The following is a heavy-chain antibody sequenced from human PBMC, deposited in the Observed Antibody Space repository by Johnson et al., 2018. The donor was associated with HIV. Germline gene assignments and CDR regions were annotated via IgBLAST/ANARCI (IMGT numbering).Heavy chain of an antibody. CDR1: GFTFSSYG. CDR3: AREWLYGFDI. CDR2: IKCDGSEK. D-gene: IGHD5-24*01. V-gene: IGHV3-33*01. Sequence: QVQLVESGGGVVQPGGSLRLSCAASGFTFSSYGMHWVRQAPEKGLEWVADIKCDGSEKKYVDSVKGRLTISRDNSKNTLYLQMNSLRVEDTAVYFCAREWLYGFDIWGQGTMVTVSS. J-gene: IGHJ3*02.